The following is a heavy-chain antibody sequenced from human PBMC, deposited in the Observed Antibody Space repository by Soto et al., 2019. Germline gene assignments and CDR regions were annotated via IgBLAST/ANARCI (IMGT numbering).Heavy chain of an antibody. J-gene: IGHJ6*01. D-gene: IGHD6-19*01. CDR1: GFTFSTYG. CDR2: ISYDGTNK. Sequence: QVQLVESGGGVVQPGRSLRLSCAASGFTFSTYGMHWVRQAPGKGLEWVAVISYDGTNKYFGDSVKGRYIISRDNSKNTLYLQMNSLRPEDTAVYHCAKDRGSGWNYYGMDVW. CDR3: AKDRGSGWNYYGMDV. V-gene: IGHV3-30*18.